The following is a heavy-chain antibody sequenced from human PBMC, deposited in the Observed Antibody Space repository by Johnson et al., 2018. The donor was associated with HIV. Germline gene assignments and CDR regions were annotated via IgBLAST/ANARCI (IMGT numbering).Heavy chain of an antibody. J-gene: IGHJ3*02. D-gene: IGHD6-6*01. V-gene: IGHV3-74*01. CDR3: ARESLLITPRRDDAFDI. Sequence: VQLVESGGGVVQPGGSLRLSCAASGFTFSNYGMHWVRQAPGKGLEWVGRINSDGSSTSYADSVKGRFTISRDNAKNTLYLQMGSLTAEDTALYYCARESLLITPRRDDAFDIWGQGTMVTVSS. CDR1: GFTFSNYG. CDR2: INSDGSST.